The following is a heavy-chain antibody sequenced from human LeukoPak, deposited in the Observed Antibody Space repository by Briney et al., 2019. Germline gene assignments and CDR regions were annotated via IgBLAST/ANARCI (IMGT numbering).Heavy chain of an antibody. CDR1: GFTFDSSA. V-gene: IGHV3-23*01. D-gene: IGHD5-18*01. CDR2: ISGSGIST. CDR3: AKNGYSYGYYYGMDV. Sequence: GGSLRLSCAASGFTFDSSAMTWVRQAPGKGLEWVSSISGSGISTYYSDSVKGRFTISRDDSKNTLYLQMNSLRAEDTAVYYCAKNGYSYGYYYGMDVGGQGTTVTVSS. J-gene: IGHJ6*02.